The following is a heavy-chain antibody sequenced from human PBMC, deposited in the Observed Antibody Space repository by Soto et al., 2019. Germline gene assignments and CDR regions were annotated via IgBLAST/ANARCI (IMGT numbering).Heavy chain of an antibody. CDR2: ISWNSGSI. CDR1: GFTFDDYA. Sequence: EVQLVESGGGLVQPGRSLRLSCAASGFTFDDYAMHWVRQAPGKGLEWVSGISWNSGSIGYADSVKGRFTISRDTSKNTMFLQMSSLRAEETAVYYCAKVYWVRGVRDLWGQGTTVTVSS. D-gene: IGHD3-10*01. J-gene: IGHJ6*02. V-gene: IGHV3-9*01. CDR3: AKVYWVRGVRDL.